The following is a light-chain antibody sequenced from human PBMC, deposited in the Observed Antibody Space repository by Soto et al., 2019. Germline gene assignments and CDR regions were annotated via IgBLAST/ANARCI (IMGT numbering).Light chain of an antibody. CDR3: SSHADSYNWV. J-gene: IGLJ3*02. CDR1: SSDVGGYNY. V-gene: IGLV2-8*01. CDR2: EVT. Sequence: QSALTQPPSASGSPGQSVTISCTGTSSDVGGYNYVSWYQQHPGKAPKLMIYEVTKRPSGVPDRFSGSKSGNTASLTVSGLQAVDEADYYCSSHADSYNWVFGAGTKLTVL.